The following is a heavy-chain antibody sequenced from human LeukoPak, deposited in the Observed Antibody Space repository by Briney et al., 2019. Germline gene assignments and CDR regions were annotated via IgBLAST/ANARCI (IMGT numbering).Heavy chain of an antibody. V-gene: IGHV3-21*01. CDR2: ISSSSSYI. D-gene: IGHD2-15*01. J-gene: IGHJ3*02. Sequence: GGSLRLSCAASGFTFSSYSMNWVRQAPGNGLEWVSSISSSSSYIYYADSVKGRFTISRDNAKNSLYLQMNSLRAEDTAVYYCARGAVVVHDAFDIWGQGTMVTVSS. CDR1: GFTFSSYS. CDR3: ARGAVVVHDAFDI.